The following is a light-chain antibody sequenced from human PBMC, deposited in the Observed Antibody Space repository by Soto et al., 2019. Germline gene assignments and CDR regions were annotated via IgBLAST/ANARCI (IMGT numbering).Light chain of an antibody. CDR2: GAS. J-gene: IGKJ1*01. V-gene: IGKV3-15*01. CDR3: QQYNNWPQT. CDR1: QSVSSN. Sequence: EIVMTQSPATLSVSPGERATLSCRASQSVSSNLAWYQQKPGQAPRLLIYGASTRATGIPARFSGSGSGTEFTRTISSLQSEDVAGYYCQQYNNWPQTFGQGTKVEIK.